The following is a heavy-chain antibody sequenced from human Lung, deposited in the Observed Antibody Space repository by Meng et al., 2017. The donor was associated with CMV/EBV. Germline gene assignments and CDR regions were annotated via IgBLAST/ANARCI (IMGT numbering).Heavy chain of an antibody. V-gene: IGHV1-69*10. CDR2: IIPILGIA. CDR1: GGTFSSYT. Sequence: SXXVSXXASGGTFSSYTISWVRQAPGQGLEWMGGIIPILGIADYAQNFQGRVTITADKSTSTAYMDLSSLRSEDTAVYYCARVKDYGSGSYSPGGTFDIWXQGTMVTVSS. D-gene: IGHD3-10*01. J-gene: IGHJ3*02. CDR3: ARVKDYGSGSYSPGGTFDI.